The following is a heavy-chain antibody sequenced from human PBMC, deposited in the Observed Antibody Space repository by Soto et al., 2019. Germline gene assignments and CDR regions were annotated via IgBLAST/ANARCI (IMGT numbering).Heavy chain of an antibody. CDR1: GISRNSDGVA. V-gene: IGHV2-5*04. CDR2: FYWNDDN. CDR3: ADGKGAAIGSGNWWNP. J-gene: IGHJ5*02. Sequence: PTETLTLTCTVSGISRNSDGVAVGWIHQPPDQTLQWRGLFYWNDDNRYSQYQESRLSITRDTSKSQVILKMTNMEPVDEGIYYCADGKGAAIGSGNWWNPWGQG. D-gene: IGHD6-13*01.